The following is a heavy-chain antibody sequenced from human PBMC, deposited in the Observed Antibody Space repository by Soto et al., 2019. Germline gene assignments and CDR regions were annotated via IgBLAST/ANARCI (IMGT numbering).Heavy chain of an antibody. CDR1: GGSISSGDYY. CDR3: AREKGYISGPKNFDS. V-gene: IGHV4-30-4*01. D-gene: IGHD5-12*01. Sequence: PSETLSLTCTVSGGSISSGDYYWSWIRQPPGKGLEWIGYIYYSGSTYYNPSLKSRVTISVDTSKNQFSLKLSSVTAADTAMYYCAREKGYISGPKNFDSWGQGTLVTVSS. CDR2: IYYSGST. J-gene: IGHJ4*02.